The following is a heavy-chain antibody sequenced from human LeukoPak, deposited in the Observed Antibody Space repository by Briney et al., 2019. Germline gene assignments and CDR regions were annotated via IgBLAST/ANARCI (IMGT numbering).Heavy chain of an antibody. CDR3: ARDPPCTNGVCYGYYYYYMDV. V-gene: IGHV3-64*01. Sequence: GGSLRLSCAASGFTFSSYAMHWVRQAPGQGLEYVSAISSNGGSTYYANSVKGRFTISRDNSKNTLYLQMGSLRAEDMAVYYCARDPPCTNGVCYGYYYYYMDVWGKGTTVTVSS. CDR1: GFTFSSYA. D-gene: IGHD2-8*01. J-gene: IGHJ6*03. CDR2: ISSNGGST.